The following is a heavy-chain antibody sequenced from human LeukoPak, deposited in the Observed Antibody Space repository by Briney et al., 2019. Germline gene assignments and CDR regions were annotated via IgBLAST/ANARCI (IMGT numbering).Heavy chain of an antibody. CDR1: GYTFTDYF. CDR2: IGPDSGAT. CDR3: ARDIRPRVESFDY. J-gene: IGHJ4*02. Sequence: GASVKVSCKASGYTFTDYFLHWVRQAPGQGLEWMGWIGPDSGATNYAQKFRGKVTMTRDTSINTAYMGVSSLSSDDTAVYYCARDIRPRVESFDYWGQGTLVTVSS. D-gene: IGHD3-3*01. V-gene: IGHV1-2*02.